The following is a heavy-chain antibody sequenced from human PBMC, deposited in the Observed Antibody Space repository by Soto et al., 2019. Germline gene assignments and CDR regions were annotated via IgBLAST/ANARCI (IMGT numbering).Heavy chain of an antibody. V-gene: IGHV3-30*18. D-gene: IGHD3-22*01. CDR1: GFTFSSYG. CDR3: AKGEYYDSSGYFDY. Sequence: GGSLRLSCAASGFTFSSYGMHWVRQAPGKGLEWVAVISYDGSNKYYADSVKGRFTISRDNSKNTLYLQMNSLRAEDTAVYYCAKGEYYDSSGYFDYWGQGTLVTSPQ. J-gene: IGHJ4*02. CDR2: ISYDGSNK.